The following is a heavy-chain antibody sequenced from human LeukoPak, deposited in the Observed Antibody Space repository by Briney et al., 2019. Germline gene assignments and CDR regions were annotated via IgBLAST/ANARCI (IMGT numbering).Heavy chain of an antibody. CDR1: GYTFTSYA. CDR2: INTNTGNP. J-gene: IGHJ6*02. V-gene: IGHV7-4-1*02. Sequence: GASVKVSCKASGYTFTSYAMNWVRQAPGQGLEWMGWINTNTGNPTYAQGFTGRFVFSLDTSVSTAYLQISSLKAEDTAVYYCARDSEAAAGSWDYYYYYYGMDVWGQGTTVTVSS. D-gene: IGHD6-13*01. CDR3: ARDSEAAAGSWDYYYYYYGMDV.